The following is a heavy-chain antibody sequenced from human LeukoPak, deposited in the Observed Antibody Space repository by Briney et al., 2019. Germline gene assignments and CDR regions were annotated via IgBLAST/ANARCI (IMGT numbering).Heavy chain of an antibody. D-gene: IGHD2-21*02. CDR2: IYYSGST. CDR3: ARQTEVTQTGIWFDP. Sequence: SETLSLTCTVSGGSISSYYWSWIRQPPGKGLEWIGYIYYSGSTNYNPSLKSRVTISVDTPKNQFSLKLSSVTAADTAVYYCARQTEVTQTGIWFDPWGQGTLVTVSS. J-gene: IGHJ5*02. CDR1: GGSISSYY. V-gene: IGHV4-59*01.